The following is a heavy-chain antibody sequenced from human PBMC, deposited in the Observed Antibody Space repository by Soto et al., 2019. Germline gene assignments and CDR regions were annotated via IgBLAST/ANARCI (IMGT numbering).Heavy chain of an antibody. CDR3: ARDEYYYDSSGYSDAFDI. CDR1: GYAFTSYY. D-gene: IGHD3-22*01. Sequence: VASVKVSCKASGYAFTSYYMHWVRQAPGQGLEWMGIINPSGGSTSYAQKFQGRVTMTRDTSTSTVYMELSSLRSEDTAVYYCARDEYYYDSSGYSDAFDIWGQGTMVTVSS. V-gene: IGHV1-46*01. J-gene: IGHJ3*02. CDR2: INPSGGST.